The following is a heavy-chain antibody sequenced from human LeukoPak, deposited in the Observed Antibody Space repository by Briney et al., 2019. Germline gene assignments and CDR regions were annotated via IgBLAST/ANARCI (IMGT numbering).Heavy chain of an antibody. CDR3: ARLGYSYLRGGIDP. Sequence: SETLSLTCTVSGGAINSYHWTWIRQPPGKGLEWIGSIYYSGTTYYNPSLTSRLIISVDTSKNQFSLQVDSVTAADTAVYFCARLGYSYLRGGIDPWGQGTLVTVSS. CDR1: GGAINSYH. J-gene: IGHJ5*02. D-gene: IGHD5-24*01. V-gene: IGHV4-59*08. CDR2: IYYSGTT.